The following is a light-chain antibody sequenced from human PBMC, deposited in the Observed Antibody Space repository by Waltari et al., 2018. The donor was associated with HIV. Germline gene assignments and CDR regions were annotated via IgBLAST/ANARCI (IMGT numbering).Light chain of an antibody. CDR3: LLSYSGAWV. CDR1: TGALTSGHN. J-gene: IGLJ3*02. CDR2: YTS. Sequence: QAGVTQEPSLTVSPGGTVTTTCGSSTGALTSGHNVNWFQQKPCQAPRTLISYTSDKHSWTPARFSGSLLGGIAALTLSGAQPEDEAVYYCLLSYSGAWVFGGGTKLTVL. V-gene: IGLV7-46*01.